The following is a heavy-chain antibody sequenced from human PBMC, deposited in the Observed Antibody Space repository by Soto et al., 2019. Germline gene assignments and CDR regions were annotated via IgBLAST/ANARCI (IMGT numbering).Heavy chain of an antibody. Sequence: EVQLVESGGGLVQPGGSLRLSCAASGFTFSDHYMDWVRQAPGKGLEWVGRTRNKANSYTTEYAASVKGRFTISRDDSKNSLYLQMNSLKTEDTAVYYCARVTFGAFDIWGQGTMVTVSS. J-gene: IGHJ3*02. D-gene: IGHD3-10*01. V-gene: IGHV3-72*01. CDR1: GFTFSDHY. CDR2: TRNKANSYTT. CDR3: ARVTFGAFDI.